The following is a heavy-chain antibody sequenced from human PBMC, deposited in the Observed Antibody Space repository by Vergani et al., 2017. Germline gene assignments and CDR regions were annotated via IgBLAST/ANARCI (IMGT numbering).Heavy chain of an antibody. J-gene: IGHJ3*02. V-gene: IGHV1-69*12. CDR2: IIPIFGTA. CDR3: ARDRELGYGDPDAFDI. D-gene: IGHD4-17*01. Sequence: QVQLVQSGAEVKKPGSSVKFSCKASGGTFSSYAISWVRQAPGQGLEWMGGIIPIFGTANYAQTFQGRVTITADESTSTAYMELSSLRSEDTAVYYCARDRELGYGDPDAFDIWGQGTMVTVSS. CDR1: GGTFSSYA.